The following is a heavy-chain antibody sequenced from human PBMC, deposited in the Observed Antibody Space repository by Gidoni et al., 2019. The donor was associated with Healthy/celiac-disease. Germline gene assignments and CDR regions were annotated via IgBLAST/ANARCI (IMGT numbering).Heavy chain of an antibody. J-gene: IGHJ4*02. Sequence: EVQLVESGGGLVQPGGSLRLSCAASGFTFSSYSMNWVSQAPGKGLEWVSYISSSSSTIYYADTVKGRFTISRDNAKNSLYLQMNSLRAEDTAVYYCARYPRFLDSSTDYWGQGTLVTVSS. CDR2: ISSSSSTI. CDR3: ARYPRFLDSSTDY. D-gene: IGHD3-3*01. CDR1: GFTFSSYS. V-gene: IGHV3-48*01.